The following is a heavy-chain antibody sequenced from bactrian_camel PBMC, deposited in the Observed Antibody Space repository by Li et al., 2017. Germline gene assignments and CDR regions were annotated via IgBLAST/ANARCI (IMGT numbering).Heavy chain of an antibody. V-gene: IGHV3S55*01. J-gene: IGHJ4*01. CDR1: PRAYGTWC. CDR2: IDSDHSA. CDR3: AAAAGLFGGTCLDVRSVDY. D-gene: IGHD7*01. Sequence: HVQLVESGGGSVQAGGSLRLSCEWYPRAYGTWCMYWFRQVPGKEREAVAAIDSDHSATYADSVKGRFTISQDNAKNTLYLQMNSLNTEDTAMYYCAAAAGLFGGTCLDVRSVDYWGQGTQVTVS.